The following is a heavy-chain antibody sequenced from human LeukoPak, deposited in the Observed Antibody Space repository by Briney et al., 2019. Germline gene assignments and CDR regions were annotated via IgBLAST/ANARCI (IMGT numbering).Heavy chain of an antibody. CDR2: IHYSGSS. Sequence: SETLFLICTVSGGSISSSSYYWGWIRQPPGKGLEWIGSIHYSGSSYCNPSLKSRVTISVDTSKNQFSLNLSSVTAADTALYYCAKDIGPHYGIDDAFDIWGQGTMVTVSS. CDR1: GGSISSSSYY. D-gene: IGHD4-17*01. CDR3: AKDIGPHYGIDDAFDI. J-gene: IGHJ3*02. V-gene: IGHV4-39*07.